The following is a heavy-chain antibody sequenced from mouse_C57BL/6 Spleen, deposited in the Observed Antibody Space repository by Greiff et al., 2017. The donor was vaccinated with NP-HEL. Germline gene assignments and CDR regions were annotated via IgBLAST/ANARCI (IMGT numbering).Heavy chain of an antibody. D-gene: IGHD2-3*01. V-gene: IGHV1-50*01. J-gene: IGHJ2*01. CDR3: ARGELDDGYYNY. Sequence: QVQLQQPGAELVKPGASVKLSCKASGYTFTSYWMQWVKQRPGQGLEWIGEIDPSDSYTNYNQKFKGKATLTVDTSSSTAYMQLSSLESEDSAVYYWARGELDDGYYNYWGQGTTLTVSA. CDR1: GYTFTSYW. CDR2: IDPSDSYT.